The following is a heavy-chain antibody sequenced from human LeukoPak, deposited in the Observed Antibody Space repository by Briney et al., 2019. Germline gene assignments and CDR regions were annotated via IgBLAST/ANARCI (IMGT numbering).Heavy chain of an antibody. V-gene: IGHV4-59*01. D-gene: IGHD2-15*01. CDR2: IYDSGST. J-gene: IGHJ6*02. CDR1: GGSIRRYY. Sequence: SETLSLTCTVSGGSIRRYYWTWIRQPPGKGLEWIGYIYDSGSTDYNPSLKSRVTISVDTSKNQISLKVNSVTAEDTAVYYCARRIRPLYYYGMDVWGQGTTVTVSS. CDR3: ARRIRPLYYYGMDV.